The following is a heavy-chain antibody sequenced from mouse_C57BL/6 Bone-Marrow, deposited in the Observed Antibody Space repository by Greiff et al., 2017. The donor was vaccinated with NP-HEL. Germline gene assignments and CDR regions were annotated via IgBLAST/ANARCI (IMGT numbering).Heavy chain of an antibody. CDR3: VRGGITTGYYAMDY. Sequence: EVMLVESGGGLVQPKGSLKLSCAASGFTFNTYAMHWVRQAPGKGLEWVARIRSKSSNYATYYADSVKDRFTISRDDSQSMLYLQMNNLKTEDTAMYYCVRGGITTGYYAMDYWGQGTSVTVSS. CDR1: GFTFNTYA. J-gene: IGHJ4*01. D-gene: IGHD2-4*01. CDR2: IRSKSSNYAT. V-gene: IGHV10-3*01.